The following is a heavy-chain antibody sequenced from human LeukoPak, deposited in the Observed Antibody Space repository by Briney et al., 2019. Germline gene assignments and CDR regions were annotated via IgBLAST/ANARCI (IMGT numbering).Heavy chain of an antibody. V-gene: IGHV1-69*13. D-gene: IGHD2-15*01. J-gene: IGHJ5*02. Sequence: SVKVSCKASGGTFSSYAISWVRQAPGQGLEWMGGIIPIFGTANYAQKFQGRVTITADESTSTAYMELSSLRSEDTAVYYCAGDSQRLLYNWFDPWGQGTLVTVSS. CDR1: GGTFSSYA. CDR2: IIPIFGTA. CDR3: AGDSQRLLYNWFDP.